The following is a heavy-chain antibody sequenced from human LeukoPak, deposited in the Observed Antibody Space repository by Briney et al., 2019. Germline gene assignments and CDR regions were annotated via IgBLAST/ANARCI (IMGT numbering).Heavy chain of an antibody. D-gene: IGHD5-12*01. CDR2: IYSGGST. CDR3: ARGVGGYDLLAYYYYYYMDV. V-gene: IGHV3-53*01. CDR1: GFTVSSNY. J-gene: IGHJ6*03. Sequence: TGGSLRLSCAASGFTVSSNYMSWVRQAPGKGLEWVSVIYSGGSTYYADSVKGRFTISRDSSKNTLYPQMNSLRAEDTAVYYCARGVGGYDLLAYYYYYYMDVWGKGTTVTVSS.